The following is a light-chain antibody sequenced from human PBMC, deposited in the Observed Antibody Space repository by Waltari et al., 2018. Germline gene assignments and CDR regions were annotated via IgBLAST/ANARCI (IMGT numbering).Light chain of an antibody. CDR2: WAS. CDR1: QGVLYNSNDKNY. CDR3: QQYYRSRT. Sequence: DIVMTQSPDSLAVSLGERATINYKSSQGVLYNSNDKNYLAWYQQKPGQLPKLRIYWASTRESGVPDRFSGSGSGTDFTLTISSLQAEDVAVYYCQQYYRSRTFGQGTKVEIK. V-gene: IGKV4-1*01. J-gene: IGKJ1*01.